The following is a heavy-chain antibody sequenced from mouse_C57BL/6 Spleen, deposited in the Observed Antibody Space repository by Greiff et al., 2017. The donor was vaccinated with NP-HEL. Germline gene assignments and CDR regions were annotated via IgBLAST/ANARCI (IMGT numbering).Heavy chain of an antibody. D-gene: IGHD2-3*01. Sequence: EVMLVESEGGLVQPGSSMKLSCTASGFTFSDYYMAWVRQVPEKGLEWVANINYDGSSTYYLDSLKSRFIISRDNAKNILYLQMSSLKSEDTATYYCARDSRWLLGAMDYWGQGTSVTVSS. CDR1: GFTFSDYY. V-gene: IGHV5-16*01. J-gene: IGHJ4*01. CDR3: ARDSRWLLGAMDY. CDR2: INYDGSST.